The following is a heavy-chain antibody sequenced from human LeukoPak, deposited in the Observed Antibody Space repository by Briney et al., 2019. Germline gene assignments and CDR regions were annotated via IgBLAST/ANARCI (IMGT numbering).Heavy chain of an antibody. CDR2: ISYDGGKK. D-gene: IGHD4-17*01. V-gene: IGHV3-30*18. Sequence: GRSLRLSCAASGFTFSSHDMHWVRQAPGKGLEWVAIISYDGGKKDYADSVKGRFTISRDNSRNTLYLQMNSLRAEDTAVYYCAKDRSKEYYGDELDFWGQGTLVTVSS. CDR1: GFTFSSHD. CDR3: AKDRSKEYYGDELDF. J-gene: IGHJ4*02.